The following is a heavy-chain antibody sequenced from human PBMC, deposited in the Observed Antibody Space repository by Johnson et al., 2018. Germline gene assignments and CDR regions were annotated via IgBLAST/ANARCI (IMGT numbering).Heavy chain of an antibody. CDR3: ARADGYNYGLDAFDI. V-gene: IGHV4-31*03. D-gene: IGHD5-18*01. Sequence: QVQLQESGPGLVKPSQTLSLTCPVSGDSINSGGYYWTWIRQHPAKGLEWIGYISYSGTTYYNPSLKSRLAISMDTSKNQFSLDLRSVTAADTAIYYCARADGYNYGLDAFDIWGQGTMVTVSS. CDR2: ISYSGTT. J-gene: IGHJ3*02. CDR1: GDSINSGGYY.